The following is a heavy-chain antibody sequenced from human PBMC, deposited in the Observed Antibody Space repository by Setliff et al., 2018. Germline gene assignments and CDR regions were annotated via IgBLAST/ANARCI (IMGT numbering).Heavy chain of an antibody. CDR2: ISPYNGDT. J-gene: IGHJ5*02. CDR1: GYTFTSYG. Sequence: ASVKVSCKPSGYTFTSYGISWVRQAPGQGLEWMGWISPYNGDTEYAQKFQGRVTITRDTSANTAYMELSSLRSEDTAVYYCARDTYIGDFWSGYYIQGQFDPWGQGTLVTVS. D-gene: IGHD3-3*01. V-gene: IGHV1-18*01. CDR3: ARDTYIGDFWSGYYIQGQFDP.